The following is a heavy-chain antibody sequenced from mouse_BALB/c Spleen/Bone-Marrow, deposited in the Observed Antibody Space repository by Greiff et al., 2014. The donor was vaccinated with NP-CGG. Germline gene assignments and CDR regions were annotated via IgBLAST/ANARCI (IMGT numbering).Heavy chain of an antibody. CDR3: ARSPHYYDLDY. J-gene: IGHJ2*01. Sequence: VQLVESGAELVKPGASVKMSCKASGYTFTSYWMHWVKQRPGQGLEWIGYINPSTGYTEYNQKFKDKATLTADKSSSTAYMQLSSLTSEDSAVYYCARSPHYYDLDYWGQGTTLTVSS. V-gene: IGHV1-7*01. D-gene: IGHD1-2*01. CDR1: GYTFTSYW. CDR2: INPSTGYT.